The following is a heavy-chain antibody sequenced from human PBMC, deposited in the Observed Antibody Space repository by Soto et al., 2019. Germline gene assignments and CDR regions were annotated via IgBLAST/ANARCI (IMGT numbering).Heavy chain of an antibody. CDR2: IYYSGST. V-gene: IGHV4-31*03. J-gene: IGHJ4*02. Sequence: SETLSLTCTVSGGSISSGGYYWSWIRQHPGKGLEWIGYIYYSGSTYYNPSLKSRVTISVDTSKNQFSLKLSSVTAVDTAVYYCARGTLSRYFDWLPKFDYWGQGTLVTVSS. D-gene: IGHD3-9*01. CDR3: ARGTLSRYFDWLPKFDY. CDR1: GGSISSGGYY.